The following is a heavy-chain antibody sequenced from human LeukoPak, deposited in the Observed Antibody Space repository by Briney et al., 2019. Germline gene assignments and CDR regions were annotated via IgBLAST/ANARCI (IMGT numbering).Heavy chain of an antibody. CDR3: VRRGPSEWATLSRGFDI. CDR2: IYPADSDT. D-gene: IGHD5-12*01. J-gene: IGHJ3*02. Sequence: GESLKISCKVSGYRFSSLWIAGVRHMPGKGLEFMGIIYPADSDTRYSPSFQGQATISADKSIDTAYLQWSSLRASDTGIYYCVRRGPSEWATLSRGFDIWGQGTMV. CDR1: GYRFSSLW. V-gene: IGHV5-51*01.